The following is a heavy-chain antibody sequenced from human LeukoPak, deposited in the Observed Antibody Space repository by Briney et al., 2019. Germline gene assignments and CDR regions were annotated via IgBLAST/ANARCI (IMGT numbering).Heavy chain of an antibody. Sequence: GGSLRLSCAASGFTVSSNYMTWVRQAPGKGLEWVSVIYRVGSTYYAESVKGRFTISTDTSKNTLYLQMNSLRAEDTAVYYCARGRGSGWPFDYWRQPTLLT. CDR2: IYRVGST. D-gene: IGHD6-19*01. CDR1: GFTVSSNY. J-gene: IGHJ4*02. CDR3: ARGRGSGWPFDY. V-gene: IGHV3-66*01.